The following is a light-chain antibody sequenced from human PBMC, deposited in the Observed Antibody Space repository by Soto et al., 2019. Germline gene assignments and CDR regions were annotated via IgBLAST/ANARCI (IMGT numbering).Light chain of an antibody. CDR3: CSYAGSSTWV. J-gene: IGLJ3*02. CDR2: XXX. Sequence: QSALTQPASVSGSPGQSITISCTGTSSDVGSYNLVSWYQEHPGTAPKLMIXXXXXXXXXXXXXXXGSTSGITASLTISVXXXXXXXXXYCCSYAGSSTWVFGGGTKLTVL. CDR1: SSDVGSYNL. V-gene: IGLV2-23*01.